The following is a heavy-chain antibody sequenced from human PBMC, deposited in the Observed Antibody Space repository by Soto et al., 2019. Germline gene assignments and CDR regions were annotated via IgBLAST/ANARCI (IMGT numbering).Heavy chain of an antibody. D-gene: IGHD3-3*01. CDR3: ARDHLHYDFWSGYPSFDY. CDR2: ISAYNGNT. J-gene: IGHJ4*02. CDR1: GYTFTIYG. Sequence: XSVKASFEASGYTFTIYGISWVRQAPGQGLEWMGWISAYNGNTNYAQKLQGRVTMTTDTSTSTAYMELRSLRSDDTAVYYCARDHLHYDFWSGYPSFDYWGQGPLVTVSS. V-gene: IGHV1-18*01.